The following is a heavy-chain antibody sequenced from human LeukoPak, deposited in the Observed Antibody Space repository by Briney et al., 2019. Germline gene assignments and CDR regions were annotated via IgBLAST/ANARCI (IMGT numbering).Heavy chain of an antibody. CDR3: ARHSSVVPVHFDY. CDR1: GGSISSGDYY. V-gene: IGHV4-30-4*02. D-gene: IGHD2-2*01. Sequence: PSETLSLTCTVSGGSISSGDYYWSWIRQPPGKGLEWIGYIYYSGSTYYNPSLKSRVTISVDTSKNQFSLKLSSVTAADTAVYYCARHSSVVPVHFDYWGQGTLVTVSS. J-gene: IGHJ4*02. CDR2: IYYSGST.